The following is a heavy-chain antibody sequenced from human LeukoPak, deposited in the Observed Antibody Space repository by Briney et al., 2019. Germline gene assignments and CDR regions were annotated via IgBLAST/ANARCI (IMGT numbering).Heavy chain of an antibody. CDR3: ARGGCSGGSCYPPSI. D-gene: IGHD2-15*01. CDR1: GGSFSGYY. CDR2: INHSGST. V-gene: IGHV4-34*01. J-gene: IGHJ6*02. Sequence: SETLSLTCAVYGGSFSGYYWSWIRQPPGKGLEWIGEINHSGSTNYNPSFKSRVTISVDTSKNQFSLKLSSVTAADTAVYYCARGGCSGGSCYPPSIWGQGTTVTVSS.